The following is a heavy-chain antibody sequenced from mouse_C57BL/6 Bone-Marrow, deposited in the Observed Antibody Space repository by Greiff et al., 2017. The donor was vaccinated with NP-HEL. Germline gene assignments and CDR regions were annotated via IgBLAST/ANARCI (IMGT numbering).Heavy chain of an antibody. CDR1: GYTFTSYW. Sequence: QVQLQQPGAELVKPGASVKVSCKASGYTFTSYWMHWVKQRPIQGLEWIGNIDPSDSETHYNQKFKDKATLTVDKSSSTAYMQLSSLTSEDSAVYYCARDYYGTPYFDYWGQGTTLTVSS. D-gene: IGHD1-1*01. V-gene: IGHV1-52*01. J-gene: IGHJ2*01. CDR2: IDPSDSET. CDR3: ARDYYGTPYFDY.